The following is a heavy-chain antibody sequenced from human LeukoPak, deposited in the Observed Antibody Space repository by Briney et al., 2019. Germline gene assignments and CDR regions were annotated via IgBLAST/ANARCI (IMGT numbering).Heavy chain of an antibody. D-gene: IGHD4-11*01. CDR1: GFTLSDYW. CDR3: VRGRGVTTPYDC. J-gene: IGHJ4*02. Sequence: GGSLRLSCAVSGFTLSDYWMNWGCKVPGQGQVWVSHISPDGKNKAYADPVKGRLTISGDSTKNTLYLQMNSLRVEDTAVFYCVRGRGVTTPYDCWGQGSLVTVSS. CDR2: ISPDGKNK. V-gene: IGHV3-74*01.